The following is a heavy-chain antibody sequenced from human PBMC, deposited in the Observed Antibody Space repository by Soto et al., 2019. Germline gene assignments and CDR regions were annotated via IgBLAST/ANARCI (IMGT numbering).Heavy chain of an antibody. V-gene: IGHV3-7*01. J-gene: IGHJ4*02. CDR2: IKPDGSEK. CDR1: AFTSGSSFRDFW. CDR3: TRGHYNTFL. Sequence: ESGGGLVQPGGSLRLSCAASAFTSGSSFRDFWMTWVRQGPGKGLGWVASIKPDGSEKYYVDSVKGRFTISRDNAKRSLSLQMNSLRAADTAVHYCTRGHYNTFLGGAGNLVTVSS. D-gene: IGHD4-4*01.